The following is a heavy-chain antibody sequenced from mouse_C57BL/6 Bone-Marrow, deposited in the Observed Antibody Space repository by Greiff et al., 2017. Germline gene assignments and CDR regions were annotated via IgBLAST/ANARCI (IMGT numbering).Heavy chain of an antibody. D-gene: IGHD2-5*01. Sequence: VQLQQPGAELVMPGASVTLSCKASGYTFTSYWMHWVQQRPGQGLEWIGEIDPSDSYTTYNHKVNGKSTLTVDKSSSTAYMQLSSLTSEDSAVYYCARGNSKGGYAMDYWGQGTSVTVSS. J-gene: IGHJ4*01. CDR1: GYTFTSYW. CDR2: IDPSDSYT. CDR3: ARGNSKGGYAMDY. V-gene: IGHV1-69*01.